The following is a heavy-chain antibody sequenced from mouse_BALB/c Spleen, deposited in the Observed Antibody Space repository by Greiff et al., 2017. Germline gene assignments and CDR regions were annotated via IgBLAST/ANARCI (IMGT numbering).Heavy chain of an antibody. Sequence: EVNVVEFGGGLVKPGGSLKLSCAASGFTFSSYAMSWVRQTPEKRLEWVASISSGGSTYYPDSVKGRFTISRDNARNILYLQMSSLRSEDTAMYYCASPSTVVRPWFAYWGQGTLVTVSA. CDR3: ASPSTVVRPWFAY. D-gene: IGHD1-1*01. CDR1: GFTFSSYA. CDR2: ISSGGST. J-gene: IGHJ3*01. V-gene: IGHV5-6-5*01.